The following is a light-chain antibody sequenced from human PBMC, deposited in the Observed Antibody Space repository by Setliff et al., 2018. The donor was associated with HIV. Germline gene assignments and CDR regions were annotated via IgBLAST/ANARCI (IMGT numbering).Light chain of an antibody. CDR2: EVS. CDR1: SSDVGGYNY. CDR3: CSYAGTNMPYV. J-gene: IGLJ1*01. Sequence: ALTQPPSASGSPGQSVTISCTGTSSDVGGYNYVSWYQQHPGKAPKLMIYEVSKRPSGVPDRFSGSKSGNTASLTISGLQAEDEADYYCCSYAGTNMPYVFGPGTKVTVL. V-gene: IGLV2-8*01.